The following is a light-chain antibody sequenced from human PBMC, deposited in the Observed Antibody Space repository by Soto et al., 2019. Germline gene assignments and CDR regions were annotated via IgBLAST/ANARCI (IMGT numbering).Light chain of an antibody. V-gene: IGKV3D-15*01. CDR2: GVS. J-gene: IGKJ1*01. CDR3: QQYNNWPPWT. CDR1: HTVKSD. Sequence: LVFTQSPSTLSLSPGERATLSCRASHTVKSDYLAWYQHKPGQPPRLLIYGVSNRATGIPDRFSGSGSGTEFTLTISSLQSEDFAVYYCQQYNNWPPWTFGQGTKVDIK.